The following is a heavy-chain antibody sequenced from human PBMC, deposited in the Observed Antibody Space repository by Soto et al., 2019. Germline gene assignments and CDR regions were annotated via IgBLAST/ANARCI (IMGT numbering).Heavy chain of an antibody. V-gene: IGHV3-64D*08. CDR1: GFTFSSYA. CDR3: VKGFDSGSYSPYYYYGMDV. CDR2: ISSNGGST. Sequence: PGGSLRLSCSASGFTFSSYAMHWVRQAPGKGLEYVSAISSNGGSTYYADSVKGRFTISRDNSKNTLYLQMSSLRAEDTAVYYCVKGFDSGSYSPYYYYGMDVWGQGTTVTVSS. D-gene: IGHD1-26*01. J-gene: IGHJ6*02.